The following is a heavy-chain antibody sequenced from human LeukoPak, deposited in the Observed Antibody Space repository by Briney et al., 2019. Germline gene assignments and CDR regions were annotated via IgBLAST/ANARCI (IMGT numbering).Heavy chain of an antibody. CDR2: ISSSGNSL. D-gene: IGHD5-18*01. CDR1: GFTLSSYG. V-gene: IGHV3-21*01. CDR3: ARDLRGYRYGYDS. Sequence: GESLKISCAASGFTLSSYGINWVRQAPGKGLEWVSSISSSGNSLDYADSLKGRFIISRDDAKNSLFLQMDSLRPEDTAIYYCARDLRGYRYGYDSWGQGTLVTVSA. J-gene: IGHJ4*02.